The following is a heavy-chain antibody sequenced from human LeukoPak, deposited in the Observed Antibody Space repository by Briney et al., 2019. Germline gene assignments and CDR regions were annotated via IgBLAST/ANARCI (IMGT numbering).Heavy chain of an antibody. V-gene: IGHV3-23*01. J-gene: IGHJ4*02. CDR3: AKDEGWIAVAGNFDY. CDR2: IRGSGVST. Sequence: GGSLRLSCAASGFNFISYSMSWVRQAPGKGLEWVSVIRGSGVSTYYADSVKGRFTISRDNSKNTLYLQMNSLRAEDTAVYYCAKDEGWIAVAGNFDYWGQGTLVTVSS. D-gene: IGHD6-19*01. CDR1: GFNFISYS.